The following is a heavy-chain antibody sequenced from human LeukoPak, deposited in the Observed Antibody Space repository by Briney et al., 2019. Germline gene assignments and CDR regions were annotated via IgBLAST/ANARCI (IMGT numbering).Heavy chain of an antibody. D-gene: IGHD3-22*01. CDR2: ISSSSSYI. Sequence: GGSLRLSCAASGFTFSSYSMNWVRQAPAKGLEWVSSISSSSSYIYYADSVKGRFTISRDNAKNSLYLQMNSLRAEDTAVYYCARDRWETGYDSSGYPLDYWGQGTLVTVSS. CDR1: GFTFSSYS. CDR3: ARDRWETGYDSSGYPLDY. J-gene: IGHJ4*02. V-gene: IGHV3-21*01.